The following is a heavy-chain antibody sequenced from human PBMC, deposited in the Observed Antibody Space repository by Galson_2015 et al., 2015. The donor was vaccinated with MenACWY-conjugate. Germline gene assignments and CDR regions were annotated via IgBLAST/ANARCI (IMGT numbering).Heavy chain of an antibody. D-gene: IGHD3-10*01. CDR1: GFTPGDYG. CDR3: ARDRGAWPKCAFDI. V-gene: IGHV3-20*04. Sequence: SLRLSCAASGFTPGDYGMTWVRQVPGKGLEWVSGINWNGGSTAYADSVKGRFTISRDTADNSLHLQMDSLRPDDTAVYYCARDRGAWPKCAFDIWGQGTMVTVSS. J-gene: IGHJ3*02. CDR2: INWNGGST.